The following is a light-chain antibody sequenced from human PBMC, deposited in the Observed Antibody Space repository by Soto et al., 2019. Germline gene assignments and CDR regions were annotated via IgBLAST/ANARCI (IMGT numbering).Light chain of an antibody. CDR1: QSVSSNF. CDR2: GAS. Sequence: EMVLTQSPDTLSLSPGERATLSCRASQSVSSNFLAWYQQRPGQAPRLLIYGASSRAAGIPDRFSGSGSGTDFTLTISRLEPEDLAVYYCQQYGSWPETFGQGTKVDI. J-gene: IGKJ1*01. CDR3: QQYGSWPET. V-gene: IGKV3-20*01.